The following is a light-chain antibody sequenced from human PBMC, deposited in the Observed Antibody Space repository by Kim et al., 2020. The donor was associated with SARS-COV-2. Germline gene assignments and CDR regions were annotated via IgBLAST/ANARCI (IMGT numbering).Light chain of an antibody. J-gene: IGKJ4*01. CDR2: DAS. CDR1: QDISNT. CDR3: QQYNSFPLT. Sequence: AIQLTQSPSSLSASVGDRVTIICRASQDISNTLVWYQQKPGKPPKLLIYDASSLESGVPPRFSGSGSGTDFTLTISSLQPEDFATYYCQQYNSFPLTFGGGTKVDIK. V-gene: IGKV1-13*02.